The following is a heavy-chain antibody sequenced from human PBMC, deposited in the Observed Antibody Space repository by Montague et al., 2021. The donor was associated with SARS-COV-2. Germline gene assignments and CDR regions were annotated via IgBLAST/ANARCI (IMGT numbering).Heavy chain of an antibody. Sequence: SETLSLTCAVSGGSFSGYYWCWIRHLPGKGLEWIGEINYSGSTNYNPPSKSRVTISVDTSKNQYSLKLSSAIAAATAVKYWARGRAVTTFYYYYGMDVWGQGTTVTVSS. D-gene: IGHD4-17*01. V-gene: IGHV4-34*01. CDR2: INYSGST. CDR1: GGSFSGYY. J-gene: IGHJ6*02. CDR3: ARGRAVTTFYYYYGMDV.